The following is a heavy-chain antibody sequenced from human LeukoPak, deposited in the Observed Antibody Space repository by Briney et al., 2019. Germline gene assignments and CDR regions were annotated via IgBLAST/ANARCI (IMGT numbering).Heavy chain of an antibody. Sequence: SETLSLTCTVSGGSTSSSSYYWGWIRQPPGKGLEWIGYIYNSGSTNYNPSLKSRVTISVDTSKKQFSLKLSSVTAADTAVYYCAAMVRGDNFDYWGQGTLVTVSS. V-gene: IGHV4-61*05. CDR1: GGSTSSSSYY. J-gene: IGHJ4*02. CDR2: IYNSGST. D-gene: IGHD3-10*01. CDR3: AAMVRGDNFDY.